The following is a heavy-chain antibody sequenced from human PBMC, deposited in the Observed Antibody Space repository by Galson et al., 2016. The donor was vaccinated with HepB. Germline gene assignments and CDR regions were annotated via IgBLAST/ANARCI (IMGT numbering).Heavy chain of an antibody. V-gene: IGHV3-53*05. J-gene: IGHJ4*02. Sequence: SLRLSCAASGFTVSSNYMGWVRQAPRKGLQWVSVLYSGGSTYYADSVKGRFTISRDNSNYTLYLQMNSLRAEDTAVYYCAKDHFREHYYGPGSYGAGDYWGQGTLVTVSS. CDR1: GFTVSSNY. CDR3: AKDHFREHYYGPGSYGAGDY. D-gene: IGHD3-10*01. CDR2: LYSGGST.